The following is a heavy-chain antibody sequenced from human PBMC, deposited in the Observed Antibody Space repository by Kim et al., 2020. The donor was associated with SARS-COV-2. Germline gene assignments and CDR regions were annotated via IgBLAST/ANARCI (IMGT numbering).Heavy chain of an antibody. D-gene: IGHD5-18*01. Sequence: GGSLRLSCAASGFTFSSYAMSWVRQAPGKGLEWVSAISGSGGSTYYADSVKGRFTISRDNSKNTLYLQMNSLRAEDTAVYYCAKDQAGWTAMVTGLDYWGQGTLVTVSS. CDR1: GFTFSSYA. CDR3: AKDQAGWTAMVTGLDY. CDR2: ISGSGGST. J-gene: IGHJ4*02. V-gene: IGHV3-23*01.